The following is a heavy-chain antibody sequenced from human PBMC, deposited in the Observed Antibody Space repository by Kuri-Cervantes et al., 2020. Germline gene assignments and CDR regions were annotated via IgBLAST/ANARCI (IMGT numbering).Heavy chain of an antibody. CDR2: IFWSDEI. CDR3: AHRRGGYFDF. V-gene: IGHV2-5*01. D-gene: IGHD3-16*01. Sequence: SGPTLVKPTETLTLTCTVSGFSLSNARMGVSWIRQPPGKALEWIALIFWSDEIHYSPSLKSRLTITKDTYKNQVVLTMTNMDPADTATYYCAHRRGGYFDFWGQGILVTVSS. CDR1: GFSLSNARMG. J-gene: IGHJ4*02.